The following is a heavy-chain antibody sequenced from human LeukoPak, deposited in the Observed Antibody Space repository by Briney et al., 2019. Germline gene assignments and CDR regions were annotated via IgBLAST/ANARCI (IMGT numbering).Heavy chain of an antibody. CDR2: ISKDGYNT. CDR3: ARNDYGTYYFDY. CDR1: GFRFSDYA. Sequence: GWSLRLSCAASGFRFSDYAVHWIRQAPGKGLEGVAIISKDGYNTDYADSVKGRFTISRDNSKNTLYLQMNSLRVEDTALYYCARNDYGTYYFDYWGQGTLVTVSS. D-gene: IGHD4-17*01. V-gene: IGHV3-30-3*01. J-gene: IGHJ4*02.